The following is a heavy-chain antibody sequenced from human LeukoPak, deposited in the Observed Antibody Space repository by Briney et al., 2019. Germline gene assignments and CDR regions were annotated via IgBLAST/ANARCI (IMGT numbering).Heavy chain of an antibody. D-gene: IGHD2-15*01. Sequence: ASVKVSCKASGYTFTGYYMHWVRQAPGQGLEWMGRINPSSGGTDYAQKFQGRVTMTRDTSISTAYMELSRLRSDDTAMYYCARGYCSGGSCYSVENWFDPWGQGTLVTVPS. V-gene: IGHV1-2*06. J-gene: IGHJ5*02. CDR1: GYTFTGYY. CDR2: INPSSGGT. CDR3: ARGYCSGGSCYSVENWFDP.